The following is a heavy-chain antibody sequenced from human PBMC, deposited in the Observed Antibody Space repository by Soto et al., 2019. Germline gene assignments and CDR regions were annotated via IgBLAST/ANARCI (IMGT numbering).Heavy chain of an antibody. Sequence: PGGSLRLSCAASGFTFSSYSMNWVRQAPGKGLEWVSYISSSSSTIYYADSVKGRFTISRDNAKNSLYLQMNSLRAEDTAVYYCARGRTGSITIFGVAKTTNWFDPWGQGTLVTVSS. CDR2: ISSSSSTI. D-gene: IGHD3-3*01. V-gene: IGHV3-48*01. J-gene: IGHJ5*02. CDR3: ARGRTGSITIFGVAKTTNWFDP. CDR1: GFTFSSYS.